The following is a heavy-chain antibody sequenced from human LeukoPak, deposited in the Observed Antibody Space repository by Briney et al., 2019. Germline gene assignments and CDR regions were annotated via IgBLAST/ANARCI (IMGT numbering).Heavy chain of an antibody. CDR2: INPNSGGT. J-gene: IGHJ6*02. D-gene: IGHD4-17*01. CDR1: GYTFTGYY. V-gene: IGHV1-2*02. Sequence: ASVKVSCKASGYTFTGYYMHWVRQAPGQGLEWMGWINPNSGGTNYAQKFQGRVTMTRDTSISTAYMELSRLRSDDTAVYYCARDPGQGYGDCDYYYYYGMDVWGQGTTVTVSS. CDR3: ARDPGQGYGDCDYYYYYGMDV.